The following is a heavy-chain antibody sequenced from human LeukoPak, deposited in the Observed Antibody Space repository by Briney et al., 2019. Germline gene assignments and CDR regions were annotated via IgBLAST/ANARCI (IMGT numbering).Heavy chain of an antibody. CDR3: ATSSGTSVAANYYMDV. CDR2: IYYSGST. CDR1: GGSISSYY. J-gene: IGHJ6*03. D-gene: IGHD5/OR15-5a*01. Sequence: SETLSLTCTVSGGSISSYYWSWIRQPPGKGLEWIEYIYYSGSTNYNPSLKSRVTISVDTSENQFSLKLSSVTAADTAVYYCATSSGTSVAANYYMDVWGKGTTVTVSS. V-gene: IGHV4-59*01.